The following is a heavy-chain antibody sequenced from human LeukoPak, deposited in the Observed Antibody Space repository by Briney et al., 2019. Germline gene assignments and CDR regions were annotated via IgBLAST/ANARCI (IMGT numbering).Heavy chain of an antibody. CDR2: VSGSGDRM. Sequence: PGGSLRLSCAASGFTSSSYALNWVRQAPGKGLEWVATVSGSGDRMYHADSVKGRFIISRDNSKNTIYLQMNSLRAEDTALYYCAKAAAAPGFDFWGQGTLVTVSS. D-gene: IGHD6-13*01. V-gene: IGHV3-23*01. J-gene: IGHJ4*02. CDR1: GFTSSSYA. CDR3: AKAAAAPGFDF.